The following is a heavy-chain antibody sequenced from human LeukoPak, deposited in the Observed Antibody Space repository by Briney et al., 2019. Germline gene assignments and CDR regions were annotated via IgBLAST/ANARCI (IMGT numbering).Heavy chain of an antibody. CDR3: ARRNRGLKDYFDY. CDR1: GGSISSSSYY. V-gene: IGHV4-39*01. CDR2: IYYSGST. Sequence: SETLSLTCTVSGGSISSSSYYCGWIRQPPGKGLEWIGSIYYSGSTYYNPSLKSRVTISVDTSKNQFSLKLSSVTAADTAVYYCARRNRGLKDYFDYWGQGTLVTVSS. J-gene: IGHJ4*02. D-gene: IGHD1-14*01.